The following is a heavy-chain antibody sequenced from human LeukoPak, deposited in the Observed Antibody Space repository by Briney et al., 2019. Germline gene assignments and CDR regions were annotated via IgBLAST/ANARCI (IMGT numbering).Heavy chain of an antibody. V-gene: IGHV3-23*01. J-gene: IGHJ4*02. CDR3: AKGGKWDVTPFDY. Sequence: GGSLRLSCAASGFTFTSYPMNWVRQAPGKGLEWVSTISGGGGSTYYADSVKGRFTISRDNSKNTLYLQVNSLRAEDAAVYYCAKGGKWDVTPFDYWGQGTLVTVSS. CDR2: ISGGGGST. CDR1: GFTFTSYP. D-gene: IGHD1-26*01.